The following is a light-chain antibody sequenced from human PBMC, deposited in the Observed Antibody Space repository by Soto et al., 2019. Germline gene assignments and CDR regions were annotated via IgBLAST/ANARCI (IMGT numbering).Light chain of an antibody. CDR3: HHYET. Sequence: EIVLTQSPVTLSLSPGYRATLSCRASQSVSRSYLGWYQQKPGQAPRLLMYGASIRAAGVPDRFSGSGSGTEFTLTISRLEPEDFTVYYCHHYETFGQGTKVDIK. CDR2: GAS. CDR1: QSVSRSY. J-gene: IGKJ1*01. V-gene: IGKV3-20*01.